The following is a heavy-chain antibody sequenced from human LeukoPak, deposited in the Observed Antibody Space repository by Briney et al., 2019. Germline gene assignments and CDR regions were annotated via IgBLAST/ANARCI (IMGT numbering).Heavy chain of an antibody. Sequence: SETLSLTCTVSGGSISSGDYYWSWIRQPPGKGLEWIGYIYYSGSTYYNPSLKSRVTISVDTSKNQFSLKLSSVTAADTAVYYCARGGFYYGSGSYYNLYYFDYWGQGTLVTVSS. CDR2: IYYSGST. CDR1: GGSISSGDYY. V-gene: IGHV4-30-4*01. CDR3: ARGGFYYGSGSYYNLYYFDY. D-gene: IGHD3-10*01. J-gene: IGHJ4*02.